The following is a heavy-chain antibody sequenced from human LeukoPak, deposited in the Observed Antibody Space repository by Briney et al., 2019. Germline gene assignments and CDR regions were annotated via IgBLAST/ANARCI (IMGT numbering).Heavy chain of an antibody. D-gene: IGHD1-26*01. V-gene: IGHV3-23*01. CDR3: AKSPSGSSFDY. Sequence: GGSLRLSCAASGFTFSSYGMTWVRQAPGKGLEWVSAISGSGGSTYYADSVKGRFTISRDNSKDTLYLQMNSLRAEDTAVYYCAKSPSGSSFDYWGQGTLVTVSS. J-gene: IGHJ4*02. CDR1: GFTFSSYG. CDR2: ISGSGGST.